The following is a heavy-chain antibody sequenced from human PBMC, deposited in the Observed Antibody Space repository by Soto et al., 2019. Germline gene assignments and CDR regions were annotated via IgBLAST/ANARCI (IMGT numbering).Heavy chain of an antibody. CDR1: GDSFNDYY. V-gene: IGHV1-2*02. CDR3: ARESGGATATLDYYYFYMDV. J-gene: IGHJ6*03. Sequence: VQLAQSGAEVKKTGASVKVSCKTSGDSFNDYYIHWVRQAPGQGLEWMGWINPNGGATKYAQKFQGRVTVTRDTSIRTVYMELSSLRSDDTAVYYCARESGGATATLDYYYFYMDVWGKGTTVIVSS. D-gene: IGHD5-12*01. CDR2: INPNGGAT.